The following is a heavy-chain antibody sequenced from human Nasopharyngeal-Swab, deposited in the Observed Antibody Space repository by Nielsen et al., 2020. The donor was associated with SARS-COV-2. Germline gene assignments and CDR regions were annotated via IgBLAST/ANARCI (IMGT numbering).Heavy chain of an antibody. V-gene: IGHV3-33*01. Sequence: GESLKISCAASGFTFSSYGMHWVRQAPGKGLEWVAVIWCDGSNKYYADSVKGRFTISRDNSKNTLYLQMNSLRAEDTAVYYCARDAGGSGGGYWGQGTLVTVSS. CDR3: ARDAGGSGGGY. CDR1: GFTFSSYG. CDR2: IWCDGSNK. J-gene: IGHJ4*02. D-gene: IGHD3-16*01.